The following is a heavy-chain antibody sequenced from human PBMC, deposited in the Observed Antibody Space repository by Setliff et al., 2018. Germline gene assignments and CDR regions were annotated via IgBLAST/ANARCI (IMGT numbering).Heavy chain of an antibody. D-gene: IGHD3-10*01. CDR1: GGSISSAPYY. CDR3: ARDRSTVIRGVTSFFYYYMDV. Sequence: SETLSLTCTVSGGSISSAPYYWSWIRQPAGKGPEWIGHIYTSWSTNYNPSLKGRATLSIDASKRQFSLKLTSVTAADTAVYYCARDRSTVIRGVTSFFYYYMDVWGGGTTVTVSS. J-gene: IGHJ6*03. CDR2: IYTSWST. V-gene: IGHV4-61*09.